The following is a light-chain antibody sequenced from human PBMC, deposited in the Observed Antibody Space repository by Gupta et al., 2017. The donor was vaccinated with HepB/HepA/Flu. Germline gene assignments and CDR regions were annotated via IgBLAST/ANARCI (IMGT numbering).Light chain of an antibody. CDR1: NIGTES. Sequence: SFVLPQPPSVSVAPGKTASITCVGNNIGTESVHWYQQKAGQAPVLVIYYHTDRPSGIPERFSGSNSGNTATLTISRVEAGDEADYYCQVWDDISGHVVFGGGTKLAVL. CDR2: YHT. CDR3: QVWDDISGHVV. J-gene: IGLJ2*01. V-gene: IGLV3-21*04.